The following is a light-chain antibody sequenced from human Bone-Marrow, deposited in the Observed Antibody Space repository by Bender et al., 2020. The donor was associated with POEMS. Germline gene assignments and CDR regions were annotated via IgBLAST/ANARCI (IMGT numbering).Light chain of an antibody. Sequence: QSALTQPASVSGSPGQSITISCSGTSSDVGSYNIVSWYQQYPGKAPKLMIYEVIKRPSGVSNRFSGSKSGNTASLTISGLQAEDEAEYYCLSYTRSTALVFGGGTQLTVL. CDR3: LSYTRSTALV. J-gene: IGLJ2*01. CDR1: SSDVGSYNI. V-gene: IGLV2-14*02. CDR2: EVI.